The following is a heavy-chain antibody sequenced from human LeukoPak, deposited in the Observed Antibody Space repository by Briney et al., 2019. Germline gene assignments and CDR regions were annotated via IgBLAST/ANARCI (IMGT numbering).Heavy chain of an antibody. CDR1: GFTFSSYW. D-gene: IGHD3-22*01. J-gene: IGHJ4*02. CDR2: IKQDGSEK. CDR3: ARGPMGSPYYYDSSGYYGEGYYFDY. V-gene: IGHV3-7*01. Sequence: GGSLRLSCAASGFTFSSYWMSWVRQAPGKGLEWVANIKQDGSEKYYVDSVKGRFTISRDNAKNSLYLQMNSLRAEDTAVYYCARGPMGSPYYYDSSGYYGEGYYFDYWGQGILVTVST.